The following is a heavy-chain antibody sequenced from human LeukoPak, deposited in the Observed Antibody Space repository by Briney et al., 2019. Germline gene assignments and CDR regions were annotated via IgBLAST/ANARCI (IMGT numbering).Heavy chain of an antibody. J-gene: IGHJ4*02. V-gene: IGHV3-7*01. CDR1: GFFSNSYW. D-gene: IGHD2-15*01. CDR3: WRVGYVAAVDL. Sequence: GGSLSLCCAASGFFSNSYWMTWVRQAPGGGLEWVANINPAGSDTYYVDPVKGRFTISRDHAKNLVYLQMNSLRGEDTAVYSCWRVGYVAAVDLWGQGTLVTVSS. CDR2: INPAGSDT.